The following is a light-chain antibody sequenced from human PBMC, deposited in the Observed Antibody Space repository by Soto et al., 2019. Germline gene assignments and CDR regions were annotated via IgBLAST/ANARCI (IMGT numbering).Light chain of an antibody. J-gene: IGLJ1*01. Sequence: ALTQPRSVSGSPGQSVTISCTGTSSDVGGYNYVSWYQQHPGKAPKLMIYDVSKRPSGVPDRFSGSKSGNTASLTISGLQAEDEADYYCCSYAGSYTFEVFGTGTKLTVL. CDR3: CSYAGSYTFEV. V-gene: IGLV2-11*01. CDR2: DVS. CDR1: SSDVGGYNY.